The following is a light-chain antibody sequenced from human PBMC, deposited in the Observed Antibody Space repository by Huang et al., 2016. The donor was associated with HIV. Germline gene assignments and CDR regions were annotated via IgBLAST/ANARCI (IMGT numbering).Light chain of an antibody. J-gene: IGKJ2*01. V-gene: IGKV3-20*01. CDR3: QQYASSFFT. CDR2: GAS. CDR1: QIVADNY. Sequence: EIVLTQSPVTLSLSPGQKATLSCRASQIVADNYLAWYQQKPGQAPRRLGYGASNRVNDIPARFSGSGSRTDFTLSISRLEPEDFAVYFCQQYASSFFTFGQGTNLEI.